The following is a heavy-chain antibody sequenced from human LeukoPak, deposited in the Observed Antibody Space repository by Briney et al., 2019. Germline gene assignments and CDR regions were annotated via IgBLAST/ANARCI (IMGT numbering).Heavy chain of an antibody. J-gene: IGHJ6*02. CDR2: IYYSGST. Sequence: PSETLSLTCTVSGGSISSGDYYWSWIRQPPGKGLEWIGYIYYSGSTYYNPSLKSRVTISVDTSKNQFSLKLSSVTAADTAVYYCARHGAAGTGGSYGMNVWGQGTTVTVSS. D-gene: IGHD6-13*01. CDR3: ARHGAAGTGGSYGMNV. CDR1: GGSISSGDYY. V-gene: IGHV4-30-4*01.